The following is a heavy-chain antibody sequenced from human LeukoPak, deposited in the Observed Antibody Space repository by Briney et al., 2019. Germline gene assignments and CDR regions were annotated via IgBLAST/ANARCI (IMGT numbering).Heavy chain of an antibody. CDR3: ATLGEYYDSSGYYYN. Sequence: SGTLSLTCAVYGGSFSGYYWSWIRQPPGKGLEWIGEINHSGSTYYNPSLKSRVTISVDSSKNQFSLKLTSVTAADTAVYYCATLGEYYDSSGYYYNWGQGTLVTVSS. V-gene: IGHV4-34*01. D-gene: IGHD3-22*01. CDR1: GGSFSGYY. CDR2: INHSGST. J-gene: IGHJ4*02.